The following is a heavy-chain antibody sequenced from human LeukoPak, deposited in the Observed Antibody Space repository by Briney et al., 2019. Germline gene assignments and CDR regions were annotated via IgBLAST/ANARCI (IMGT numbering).Heavy chain of an antibody. CDR1: SASVTTHY. V-gene: IGHV4-59*08. J-gene: IGHJ4*02. D-gene: IGHD1-26*01. CDR2: VSKTGNT. Sequence: SETLSLTCTVSSASVTTHYWAWIRQPPGKGLEWIGFVSKTGNTNYNPSLKSRVTISADTSKNIFSLKLRTLTGADTAVYFCARRGAPSKLYYFASWGAGTLVIVSS. CDR3: ARRGAPSKLYYFAS.